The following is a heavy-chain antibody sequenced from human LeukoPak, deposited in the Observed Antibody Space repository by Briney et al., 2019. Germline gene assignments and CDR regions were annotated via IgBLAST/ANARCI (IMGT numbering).Heavy chain of an antibody. Sequence: SETLSLTCAVYGGSFSGYYWSWIRQPPGKGLEWIGYIYTSGSTNYNPSLKSRVTISVDTSKNQFSLKLSSVTAADTAVYYCASLDSSGYLNAFDIWGQGTMVTVSS. CDR2: IYTSGST. CDR3: ASLDSSGYLNAFDI. J-gene: IGHJ3*02. V-gene: IGHV4-4*09. CDR1: GGSFSGYY. D-gene: IGHD3-22*01.